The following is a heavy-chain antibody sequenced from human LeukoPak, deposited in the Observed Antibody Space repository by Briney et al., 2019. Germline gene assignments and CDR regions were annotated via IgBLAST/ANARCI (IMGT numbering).Heavy chain of an antibody. J-gene: IGHJ6*02. CDR1: GYSFTSYW. CDR2: IYPGDSDT. D-gene: IGHD3-10*01. Sequence: GKSLKISCKGSGYSFTSYWIGWVRQMPGKGLEWMGIIYPGDSDTRYSPSFQGQVTISADKSISTAYLQWSSLKASDTAMYYCARAAGQGRLLWFGELSYYYYYGMDVWGQGTTVTVSS. V-gene: IGHV5-51*01. CDR3: ARAAGQGRLLWFGELSYYYYYGMDV.